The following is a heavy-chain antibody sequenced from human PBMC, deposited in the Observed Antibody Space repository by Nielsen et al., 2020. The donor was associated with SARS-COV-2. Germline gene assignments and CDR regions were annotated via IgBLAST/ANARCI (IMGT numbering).Heavy chain of an antibody. CDR1: GFTFSSYS. CDR2: ISSSSSYI. D-gene: IGHD1-26*01. Sequence: GESLQISCAASGFTFSSYSMNWVRQAPGKGLEWVSSISSSSSYIYYADSVKGRFTISRDNAKNSLYLQMNSLRAEDTAVYYCARDSRGGSSHLFYYYGMDVWGQGTTVTVSS. CDR3: ARDSRGGSSHLFYYYGMDV. V-gene: IGHV3-21*01. J-gene: IGHJ6*02.